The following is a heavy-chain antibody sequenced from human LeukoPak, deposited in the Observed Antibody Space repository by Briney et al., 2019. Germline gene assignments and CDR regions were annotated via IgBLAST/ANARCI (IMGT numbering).Heavy chain of an antibody. J-gene: IGHJ5*02. CDR3: ARDLTSGSYLGGGFGP. D-gene: IGHD1-26*01. Sequence: VASVKVSCKASGYTFTSYYMHWVRQAPGQGLEWMGWISPNSGGTNSAPKFQGRVTMTRDTSISTAYMELSGLRSDDTALYYCARDLTSGSYLGGGFGPWGQGTLVTVSS. CDR2: ISPNSGGT. V-gene: IGHV1-2*02. CDR1: GYTFTSYY.